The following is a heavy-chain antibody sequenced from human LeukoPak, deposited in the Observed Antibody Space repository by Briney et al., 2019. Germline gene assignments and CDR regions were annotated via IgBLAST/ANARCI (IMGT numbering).Heavy chain of an antibody. CDR2: INGDGSNT. V-gene: IGHV3-74*03. CDR3: AKDRATVTTSDYYYYGMDV. CDR1: GFTFSSHW. Sequence: GGSLRLSCAASGFTFSSHWMHWVRQAPGKGLVWVSRINGDGSNTTYADSVKGRFTISRDNSKNTLYLQMNSLRAEDTAVYYCAKDRATVTTSDYYYYGMDVWGQGTTVTVSS. D-gene: IGHD4-17*01. J-gene: IGHJ6*02.